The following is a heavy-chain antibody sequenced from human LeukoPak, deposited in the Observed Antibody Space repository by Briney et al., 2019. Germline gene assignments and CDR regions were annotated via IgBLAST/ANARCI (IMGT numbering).Heavy chain of an antibody. V-gene: IGHV4-39*01. Sequence: GSLRLSCAASGFTFSSYAMSWVRQAPGKGLEWIGSIYYSGSTYYNPSLKSRVTISVDTSKNQFSLKLSSVTAADTAVYYCASQLSSGYLPNWFDPWGQGTLVTVSS. J-gene: IGHJ5*02. CDR1: GFTFSSYA. D-gene: IGHD3-22*01. CDR2: IYYSGST. CDR3: ASQLSSGYLPNWFDP.